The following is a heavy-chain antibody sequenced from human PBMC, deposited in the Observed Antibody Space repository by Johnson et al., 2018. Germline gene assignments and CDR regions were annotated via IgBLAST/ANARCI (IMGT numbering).Heavy chain of an antibody. V-gene: IGHV1-46*01. CDR1: GYTFTSYY. CDR2: INPSGGST. Sequence: QVQLVESGAEVKKPGASVKVSCKASGYTFTSYYMHWVRQAPGQGLEWMGIINPSGGSTSYAQKFQGRVTMTRGTSTSTVYMGLGSRRSEDTAGYYCAGDVGMVGGDGNFQHWGQGTLVTVSS. J-gene: IGHJ1*01. CDR3: AGDVGMVGGDGNFQH. D-gene: IGHD2-15*01.